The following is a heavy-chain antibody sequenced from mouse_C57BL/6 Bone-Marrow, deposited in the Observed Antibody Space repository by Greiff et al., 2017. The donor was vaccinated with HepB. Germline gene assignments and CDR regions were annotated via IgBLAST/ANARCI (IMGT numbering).Heavy chain of an antibody. CDR1: GFTFSDYY. V-gene: IGHV5-12*01. Sequence: EVKLVESGGGLVQPGGSLKLSCAASGFTFSDYYMHWVRQTPEKRLEWVAYISNGGGSTYYPDTVKGRFTISRDNAKNTLYLQMSRLNTEDTAMYYCARPYNDYGFFDYWGQGTTLTVSS. CDR2: ISNGGGST. J-gene: IGHJ2*01. CDR3: ARPYNDYGFFDY. D-gene: IGHD1-1*01.